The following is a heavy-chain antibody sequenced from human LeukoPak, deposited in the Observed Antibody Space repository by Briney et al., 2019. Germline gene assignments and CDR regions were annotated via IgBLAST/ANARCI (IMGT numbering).Heavy chain of an antibody. J-gene: IGHJ5*02. V-gene: IGHV1-2*02. CDR1: GYTFTGYY. CDR3: AREKVETSTYNWLDP. CDR2: INPDSSGT. D-gene: IGHD5-18*01. Sequence: ASVKVSCKASGYTFTGYYIHWVRQAPGQGLEWMGWINPDSSGTNYAQKFQGRVTMTRDTSISTAYMELSRLRSDDTAIYYCAREKVETSTYNWLDPWGQGTLVTVSS.